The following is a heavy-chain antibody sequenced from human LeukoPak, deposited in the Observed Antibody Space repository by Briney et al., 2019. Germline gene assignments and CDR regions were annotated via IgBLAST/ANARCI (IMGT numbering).Heavy chain of an antibody. D-gene: IGHD2-2*02. J-gene: IGHJ5*02. Sequence: GGSLRLSCAASGFTFSSYAMSWVRQAPGKGLEWVSAISGSGGSTYYADSVKGRFTISRDNSKNTLYLQMNSLRAEDTAVYYCAKREYQLLYSDRFDPWGQGTLVTVSS. CDR2: ISGSGGST. V-gene: IGHV3-23*01. CDR1: GFTFSSYA. CDR3: AKREYQLLYSDRFDP.